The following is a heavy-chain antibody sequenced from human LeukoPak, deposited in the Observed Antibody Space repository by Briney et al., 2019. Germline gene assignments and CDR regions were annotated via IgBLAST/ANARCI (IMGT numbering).Heavy chain of an antibody. CDR3: ARNSSGWYGYFDL. Sequence: GASVNVSSKPSVYIFTSHGLSWVRQAPGQGLEWMGWINIYKGNTNYAQKFQGRVTMTTDTSTSTAYMELRSLRSDDTAVYYCARNSSGWYGYFDLWGRGTLVTVSS. CDR2: INIYKGNT. CDR1: VYIFTSHG. D-gene: IGHD6-25*01. J-gene: IGHJ2*01. V-gene: IGHV1-18*01.